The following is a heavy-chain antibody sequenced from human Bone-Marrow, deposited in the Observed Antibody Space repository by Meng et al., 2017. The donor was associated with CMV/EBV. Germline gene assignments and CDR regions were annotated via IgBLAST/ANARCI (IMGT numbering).Heavy chain of an antibody. J-gene: IGHJ6*02. D-gene: IGHD4-17*01. CDR2: ISSSSSTI. CDR3: ASTVPPASYYYYGMDV. CDR1: GFTFSSYA. V-gene: IGHV3-48*04. Sequence: GESLKISCAASGFTFSSYAMSWVRQAPGKGLEWVSYISSSSSTIYYADSVKGRFTISRDNAKNSLYLQMNSLRAEDTAVYYCASTVPPASYYYYGMDVWGQGTTVTVSS.